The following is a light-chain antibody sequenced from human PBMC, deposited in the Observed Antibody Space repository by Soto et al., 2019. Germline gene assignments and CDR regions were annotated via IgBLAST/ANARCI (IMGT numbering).Light chain of an antibody. V-gene: IGLV8-61*01. CDR3: ALFMGNGISV. CDR1: SGSVSTAHN. Sequence: HTVVTQESSFSVSPGGTVTITCGLISGSVSTAHNPNWYQQTPGQAPRTLIYSTSTRSSGVPDRFSGSILGNKAALTITGAQADDESDYYCALFMGNGISVFGTGTKLTVL. CDR2: STS. J-gene: IGLJ1*01.